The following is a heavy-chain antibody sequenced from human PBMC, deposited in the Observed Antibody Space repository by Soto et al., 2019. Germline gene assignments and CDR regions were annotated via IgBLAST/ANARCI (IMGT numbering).Heavy chain of an antibody. J-gene: IGHJ5*02. CDR3: AREGIAAAGTHNGFDP. D-gene: IGHD6-13*01. Sequence: EVQLVESGGGLVKPGGSLRLSCAASGFTFSSYSMNWVRQAQGKGLEWVSSISSSSSYIYYADSVNGRFTISRDNAKNSLYLQMNRLRAEDTAVYYCAREGIAAAGTHNGFDPWGQGTLVTASS. CDR1: GFTFSSYS. CDR2: ISSSSSYI. V-gene: IGHV3-21*01.